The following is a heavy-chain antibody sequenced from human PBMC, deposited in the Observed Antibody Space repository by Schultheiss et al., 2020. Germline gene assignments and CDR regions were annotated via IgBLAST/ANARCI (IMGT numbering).Heavy chain of an antibody. CDR1: GGSISSGGYY. V-gene: IGHV4-61*08. CDR3: TRHFSTDPFDY. J-gene: IGHJ4*02. CDR2: IYYRGST. Sequence: SETLSLTCTVSGGSISSGGYYWSWIRQPPGKGLEWIGYIYYRGSTNYSPSLKSRVTISVDTSKSQFSLKLNSVTAADTAVYYCTRHFSTDPFDYWGQGTLVTVSS.